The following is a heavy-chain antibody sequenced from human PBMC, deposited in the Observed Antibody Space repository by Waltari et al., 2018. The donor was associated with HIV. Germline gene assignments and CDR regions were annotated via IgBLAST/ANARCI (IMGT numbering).Heavy chain of an antibody. Sequence: QVQLVQSGAEVKKPGASVKVSCKASGSTFTDYYVQWVRQAPGQGLEWMGWINSYTGATYYRQRFQGRVSMTRDTSINTAYMELRRLTSDDTATYYCARDVDVGATDYWGQGTLVTVSS. CDR3: ARDVDVGATDY. D-gene: IGHD1-26*01. CDR1: GSTFTDYY. J-gene: IGHJ4*02. CDR2: INSYTGAT. V-gene: IGHV1-2*02.